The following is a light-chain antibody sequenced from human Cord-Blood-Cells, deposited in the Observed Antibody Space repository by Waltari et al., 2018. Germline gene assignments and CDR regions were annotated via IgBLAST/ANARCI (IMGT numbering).Light chain of an antibody. CDR1: VLAKKY. Sequence: SYELTQPSSVSVSPGQTARITCSGDVLAKKYARWFQQKPGQAPMLAIYKDSERPSGIPERFAGSSSGTTVTLTISGAQVEDEADYYCYSAADNNRVFGGGTKLTVL. J-gene: IGLJ3*02. CDR3: YSAADNNRV. V-gene: IGLV3-27*01. CDR2: KDS.